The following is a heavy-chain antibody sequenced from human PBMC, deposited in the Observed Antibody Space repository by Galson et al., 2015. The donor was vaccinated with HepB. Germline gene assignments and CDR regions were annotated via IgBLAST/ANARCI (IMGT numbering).Heavy chain of an antibody. D-gene: IGHD6-13*01. CDR1: GGTLRNYG. Sequence: SVKVSCKASGGTLRNYGISWVRQAPGQGLEWMGRINPVFGTAHYAQKFQDRVTISANRSTNTAYMELTTLTSEDAAVYYCAGKAAVTPGYLAYWGQGTLVTVSS. J-gene: IGHJ4*02. CDR3: AGKAAVTPGYLAY. V-gene: IGHV1-69*06. CDR2: INPVFGTA.